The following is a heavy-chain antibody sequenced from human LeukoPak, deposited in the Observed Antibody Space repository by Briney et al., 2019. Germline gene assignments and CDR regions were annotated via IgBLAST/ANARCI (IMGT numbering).Heavy chain of an antibody. CDR2: ISGSGGST. Sequence: GGSLRLSCAASGFTFSSYAMSWVRQAPGKGLEWVSAISGSGGSTYYADSVKGRFTISRDNSKNTLYLQMNSLRAEDTAVYYCAKDMGITIFGVVGYYYGMDVWGQGTTVTVSS. V-gene: IGHV3-23*01. J-gene: IGHJ6*02. D-gene: IGHD3-3*01. CDR1: GFTFSSYA. CDR3: AKDMGITIFGVVGYYYGMDV.